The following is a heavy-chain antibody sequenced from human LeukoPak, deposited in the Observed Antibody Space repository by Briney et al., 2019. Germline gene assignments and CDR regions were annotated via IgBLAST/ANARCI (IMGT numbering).Heavy chain of an antibody. V-gene: IGHV4-59*08. Sequence: NPSETLSLTCTVSGGSISSYYWSWIRQPPGKGLEWIGYIYYSGSTNYNPSLKSRVTISVDTSKNQFSLKVTSVTAADTAMYYCTKREGPMSGSYDYFDPWGQGTLVTVS. CDR3: TKREGPMSGSYDYFDP. J-gene: IGHJ5*02. CDR2: IYYSGST. CDR1: GGSISSYY. D-gene: IGHD1-26*01.